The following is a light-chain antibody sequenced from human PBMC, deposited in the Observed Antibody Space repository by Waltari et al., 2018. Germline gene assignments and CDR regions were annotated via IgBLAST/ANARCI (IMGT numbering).Light chain of an antibody. CDR3: MQGLEFPLS. CDR1: QSLLDGDEGKTY. V-gene: IGKV2-40*01. CDR2: EVF. J-gene: IGKJ4*01. Sequence: DIVMTQTPVSLSVSLGEPASLSCRSSQSLLDGDEGKTYLEWFLQKPGQSPQLLIYEVFKRAPGVPARFSGGGSGTDFTLKISRVEAEDIGIYYCMQGLEFPLSFGGGTKVEIK.